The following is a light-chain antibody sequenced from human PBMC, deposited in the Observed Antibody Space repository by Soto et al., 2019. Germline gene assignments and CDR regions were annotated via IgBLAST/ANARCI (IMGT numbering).Light chain of an antibody. Sequence: QSALTQPRSVSGSPGQSVTISCTGTSSDVGGYNYVSWYQQHPGKAPKLMIYDVSQRPSGVPDRFSGSKSGNTASLTISGLQTDDEADYYCCSYAGSYTFAPFGGGTKVTVL. J-gene: IGLJ2*01. CDR3: CSYAGSYTFAP. V-gene: IGLV2-11*01. CDR2: DVS. CDR1: SSDVGGYNY.